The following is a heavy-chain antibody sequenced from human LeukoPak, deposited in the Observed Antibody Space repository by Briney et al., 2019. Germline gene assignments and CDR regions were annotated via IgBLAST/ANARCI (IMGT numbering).Heavy chain of an antibody. Sequence: GRSLRLSCAASGFTFDDYAMHWVRQAPGKGLEWAPGISWNSGSIGYADSVKGRFTISRDNAKNSLYLQMNSLRAEDTALYYCAKANAGIAARHGMDVWGQGTTVTVSS. CDR3: AKANAGIAARHGMDV. J-gene: IGHJ6*02. CDR2: ISWNSGSI. D-gene: IGHD6-6*01. CDR1: GFTFDDYA. V-gene: IGHV3-9*01.